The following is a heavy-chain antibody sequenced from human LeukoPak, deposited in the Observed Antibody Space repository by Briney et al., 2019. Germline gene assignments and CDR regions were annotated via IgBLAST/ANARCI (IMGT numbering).Heavy chain of an antibody. J-gene: IGHJ4*02. D-gene: IGHD3-22*01. CDR1: GGSISSGGYS. CDR2: IYHSGST. CDR3: ARSHYYDSSGYYPLDY. V-gene: IGHV4-30-2*01. Sequence: SETLSLTCAVSGGSISSGGYSWSWIRQPPGKGLEWIGYIYHSGSTYYNPSPKSRVTISVDRSKNQFSLKLSSVTAADTAVYYCARSHYYDSSGYYPLDYWGQGTLVTVSS.